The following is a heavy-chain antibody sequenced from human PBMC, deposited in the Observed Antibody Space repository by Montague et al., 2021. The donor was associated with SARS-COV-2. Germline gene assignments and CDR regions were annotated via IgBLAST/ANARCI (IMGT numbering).Heavy chain of an antibody. Sequence: SETLSLTCTVSGGSISSSSYYWGWIRQPPGKGLEWIGSIYYSGSTYYNPSPKSPVTISVDTSKNQFSLTVSSVTAAATAVYYCARDQGYNWNYYYYDGMDVWGQGTTVTVSS. D-gene: IGHD1-20*01. V-gene: IGHV4-39*07. CDR2: IYYSGST. CDR3: ARDQGYNWNYYYYDGMDV. J-gene: IGHJ6*02. CDR1: GGSISSSSYY.